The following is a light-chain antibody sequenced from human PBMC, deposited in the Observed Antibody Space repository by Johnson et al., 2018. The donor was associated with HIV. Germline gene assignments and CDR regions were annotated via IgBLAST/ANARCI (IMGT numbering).Light chain of an antibody. CDR2: DNN. CDR3: GTWDSSLSAHV. CDR1: SSNIGTNY. J-gene: IGLJ1*01. V-gene: IGLV1-51*01. Sequence: QSVLTQPPSVSAAPGQKVTISCSGSSSNIGTNYVSWYQQLPGTAPKLLIYDNNKRPSGIPDRFSGSKSGTSATLGITGLLTGDEADYYCGTWDSSLSAHVFGTGTKVTVL.